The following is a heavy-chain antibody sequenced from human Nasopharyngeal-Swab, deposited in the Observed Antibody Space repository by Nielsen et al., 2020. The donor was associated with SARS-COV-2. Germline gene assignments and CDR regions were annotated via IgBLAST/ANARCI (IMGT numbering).Heavy chain of an antibody. D-gene: IGHD3-3*01. V-gene: IGHV3-23*01. CDR2: ISGSGGST. J-gene: IGHJ4*02. CDR1: GFTFSSYA. CDR3: AKEPDYDFWSGYFDY. Sequence: GESLKISCAASGFTFSSYAMSWVRQAPGKGLEWVSAISGSGGSTYYADSVKGRFTISRGNSKNTLYLQMNSLRAEDTAVYYCAKEPDYDFWSGYFDYWGQGTLVTVSS.